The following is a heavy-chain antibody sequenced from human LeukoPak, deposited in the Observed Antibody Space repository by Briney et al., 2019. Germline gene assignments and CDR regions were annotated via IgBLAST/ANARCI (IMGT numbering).Heavy chain of an antibody. V-gene: IGHV3-7*01. Sequence: GGSLRLSCAASGFTFTSYWMTWVRQAPGKGLEWVANIKQDGSEKYYVDSVKGRFTISKDNAKNSVYLQMNSLRAEDTAVYYCARYRGIVIVPASRARGYFDYWGQGTLVTVSS. CDR2: IKQDGSEK. D-gene: IGHD2-2*01. J-gene: IGHJ4*02. CDR3: ARYRGIVIVPASRARGYFDY. CDR1: GFTFTSYW.